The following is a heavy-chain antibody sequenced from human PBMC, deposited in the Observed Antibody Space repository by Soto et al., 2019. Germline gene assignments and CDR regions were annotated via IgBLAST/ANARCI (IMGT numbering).Heavy chain of an antibody. Sequence: QVQLVESGGGVVQPGRSLRLSCAASGFTFSSYGMHWVRQAPGKGLEWVAVISYDGSNKYYADSVKGRFTISRDNSKNTLYLQMNSLRAEDTAVYYCAKESRDYYFDYWGQGTLVTVS. CDR3: AKESRDYYFDY. CDR1: GFTFSSYG. V-gene: IGHV3-30*18. J-gene: IGHJ4*02. CDR2: ISYDGSNK.